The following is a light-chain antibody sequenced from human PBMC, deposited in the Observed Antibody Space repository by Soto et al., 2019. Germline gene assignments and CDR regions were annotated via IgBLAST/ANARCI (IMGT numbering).Light chain of an antibody. CDR2: QAS. Sequence: DIQMNQSPSTLSASVGDRVTITCRASQSISRCLAWYQQKPGKAPKLLIYQASSLESGVPSSFSGSASGTEFSLTISSLQPDDFASYYCQQYYSYPYTFGQGTKLEIK. J-gene: IGKJ2*01. CDR1: QSISRC. CDR3: QQYYSYPYT. V-gene: IGKV1-5*03.